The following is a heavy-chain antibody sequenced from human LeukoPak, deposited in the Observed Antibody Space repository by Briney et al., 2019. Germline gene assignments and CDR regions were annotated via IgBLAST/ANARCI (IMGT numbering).Heavy chain of an antibody. CDR1: GYTFTNYG. D-gene: IGHD3-3*02. CDR2: IDSRNGHT. V-gene: IGHV1-18*01. J-gene: IGHJ5*02. Sequence: ASVKVSCKASGYTFTNYGITWVRQAPGQGLEWMGCIDSRNGHTKYGQKFQGRVIMTTDTSTTTTYMELRSLRSDDTAVYYCARGSFLEIPWGQGTLVAVSS. CDR3: ARGSFLEIP.